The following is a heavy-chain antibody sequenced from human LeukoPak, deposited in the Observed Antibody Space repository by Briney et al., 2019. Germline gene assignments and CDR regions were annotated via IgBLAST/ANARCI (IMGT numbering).Heavy chain of an antibody. CDR2: ISYDGSNK. D-gene: IGHD6-13*01. CDR3: ANSIAAAGVAYFYYGLDV. CDR1: GFTFSSYG. Sequence: GGSLRLSCAASGFTFSSYGMHWVRQAPGKGLEWVAVISYDGSNKYYADSVKGRFTISRDNSKNTLYLHMNSLRAEDTAVYYCANSIAAAGVAYFYYGLDVWGQGTTVTVSS. V-gene: IGHV3-30*18. J-gene: IGHJ6*02.